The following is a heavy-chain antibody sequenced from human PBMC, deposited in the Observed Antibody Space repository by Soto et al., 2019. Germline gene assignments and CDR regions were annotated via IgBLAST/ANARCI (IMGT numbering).Heavy chain of an antibody. J-gene: IGHJ5*02. CDR1: GGSIGSSSYY. V-gene: IGHV4-39*01. Sequence: SETLSLTCSVSGGSIGSSSYYFGWIRQPPGKALEWIGSLYYTRTTYYNPSLKSRVTISADKSQNQFSLRLSSVTAADTVVYYCGAYCRRTYCSAWFVPWGEGALVTV. D-gene: IGHD2-15*01. CDR2: LYYTRTT. CDR3: GAYCRRTYCSAWFVP.